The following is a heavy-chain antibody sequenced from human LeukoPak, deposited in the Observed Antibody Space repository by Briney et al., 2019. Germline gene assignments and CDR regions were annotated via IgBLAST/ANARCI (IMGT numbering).Heavy chain of an antibody. CDR3: ARDSSGWYGGGYYYYGMDV. Sequence: GGSLRLSCVASGFIFSRYSMYWVRQAPGKGLEYVSSISDNGDTTYYARSVKGRFTISRDNSKNTLSLQMGSLRVEDMAVYYCARDSSGWYGGGYYYYGMDVWGQGTTVTVSS. CDR2: ISDNGDTT. V-gene: IGHV3-64*01. J-gene: IGHJ6*02. CDR1: GFIFSRYS. D-gene: IGHD6-19*01.